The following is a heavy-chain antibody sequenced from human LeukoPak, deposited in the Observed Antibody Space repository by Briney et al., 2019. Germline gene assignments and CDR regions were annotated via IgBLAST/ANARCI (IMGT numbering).Heavy chain of an antibody. Sequence: GRSLRLSCAASGFTFDDYAMHWVRQAPGKGLEWVSGISWNSGSIGYADSVKGRFTISRDNAKNSLYLQMNSLRAEDTAVYYCARERWPRSFDIWGQGTMVTVSS. CDR3: ARERWPRSFDI. CDR2: ISWNSGSI. D-gene: IGHD5-24*01. CDR1: GFTFDDYA. V-gene: IGHV3-9*01. J-gene: IGHJ3*02.